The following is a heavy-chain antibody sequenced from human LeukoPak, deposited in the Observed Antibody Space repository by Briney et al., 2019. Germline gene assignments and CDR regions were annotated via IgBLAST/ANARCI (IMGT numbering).Heavy chain of an antibody. CDR1: GFTFSSYG. CDR2: IRYDGSNK. CDR3: AKDPGDSSGWFDY. D-gene: IGHD6-19*01. Sequence: GGSLRLSCAASGFTFSSYGMHWVRQAPGKGLEWVAFIRYDGSNKYYADSVKGRFTISRDNSKNTLYLQMNSLRAEDTAVYYCAKDPGDSSGWFDYWGQGTLVTVSS. V-gene: IGHV3-30*02. J-gene: IGHJ4*02.